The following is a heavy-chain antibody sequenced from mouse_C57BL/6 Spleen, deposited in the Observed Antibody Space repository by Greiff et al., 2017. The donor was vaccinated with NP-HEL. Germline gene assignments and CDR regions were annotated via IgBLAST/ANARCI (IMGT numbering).Heavy chain of an antibody. D-gene: IGHD1-1*01. CDR2: IYPRDGST. V-gene: IGHV1-85*01. Sequence: QVQLKQSGPELVKPGASVKLSCKASGYTFTSYDITWVKQRPGQGLEWIGWIYPRDGSTKYNEKFKGEATLTVDTSSSTAYMELHSLKSEDSAVYFCARSRNYYGSSFWFAYWGQGTLVTVSA. CDR1: GYTFTSYD. J-gene: IGHJ3*01. CDR3: ARSRNYYGSSFWFAY.